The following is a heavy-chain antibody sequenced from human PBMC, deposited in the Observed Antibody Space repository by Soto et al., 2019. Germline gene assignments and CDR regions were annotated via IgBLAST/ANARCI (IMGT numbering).Heavy chain of an antibody. CDR2: IYYSGST. J-gene: IGHJ4*02. V-gene: IGHV4-59*01. D-gene: IGHD6-19*01. Sequence: PSENLALTCTVSGGSISSYYWSWIRQPPGKGLEWIGYIYYSGSTNYNPSLKSRVTISVDTSKNQFSLKLSSVTAADTAVYYCARKVVSGWYDYWGQGTLVTVSS. CDR1: GGSISSYY. CDR3: ARKVVSGWYDY.